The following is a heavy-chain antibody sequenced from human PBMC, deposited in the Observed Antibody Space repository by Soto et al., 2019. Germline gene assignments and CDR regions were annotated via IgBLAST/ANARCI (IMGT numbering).Heavy chain of an antibody. V-gene: IGHV3-7*04. Sequence: PGGSLRLSCAASGFTFTNYWMSWVRQAPGEGLEWVANIKQDGSESSYVDAVKGRFTIFRDNAKNSVHLQMNSLRAEDSALYYCARARYCSGGRCYFDYWGQGTPVTVSS. CDR3: ARARYCSGGRCYFDY. J-gene: IGHJ4*02. D-gene: IGHD2-15*01. CDR1: GFTFTNYW. CDR2: IKQDGSES.